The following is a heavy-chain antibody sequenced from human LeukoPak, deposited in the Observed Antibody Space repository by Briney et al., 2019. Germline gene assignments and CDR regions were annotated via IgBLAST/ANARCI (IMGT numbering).Heavy chain of an antibody. D-gene: IGHD3-16*02. CDR2: INHSGST. CDR1: GGSFSGYY. J-gene: IGHJ3*02. CDR3: ANLLRLGELSYAFDI. V-gene: IGHV4-34*01. Sequence: SETLSLTCAVYGGSFSGYYWSWIRQPPGKGLEWIGEINHSGSTNYNPSLKSRVTISVDTSKNQFSLKLSSVTAADTAVYYCANLLRLGELSYAFDIWGQGTMVTVSS.